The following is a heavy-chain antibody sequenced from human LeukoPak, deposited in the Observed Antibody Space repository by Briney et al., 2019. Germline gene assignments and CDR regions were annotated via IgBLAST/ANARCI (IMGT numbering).Heavy chain of an antibody. CDR2: ISWNSNSI. J-gene: IGHJ4*02. Sequence: GGSLRLSCAASGFSFDDYAMHWVRQGPGKGLEWVSGISWNSNSIGYADSVKGRFTISRDNAKNYLYLQMNSLRPEDTALYYCTKDSRWLQLYIRGAYFDFWGQGTLVTVFS. CDR3: TKDSRWLQLYIRGAYFDF. CDR1: GFSFDDYA. D-gene: IGHD5-24*01. V-gene: IGHV3-9*01.